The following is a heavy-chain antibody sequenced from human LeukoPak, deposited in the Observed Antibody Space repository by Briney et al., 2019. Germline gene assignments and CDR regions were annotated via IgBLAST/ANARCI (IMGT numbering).Heavy chain of an antibody. D-gene: IGHD2-2*02. CDR1: EVAFSRHA. V-gene: IGHV3-33*01. Sequence: PVGSLRLSPVASEVAFSRHAMPWVRPAPGKGMEWVAFIWRDSREKHYADYVKGRFTVSRDNSKGTLYLQMNSLRDEDTAVYYRARHRSLVPAAIGLGGYYYYYYIDVWGKGPTVTVP. J-gene: IGHJ6*03. CDR2: IWRDSREK. CDR3: ARHRSLVPAAIGLGGYYYYYYIDV.